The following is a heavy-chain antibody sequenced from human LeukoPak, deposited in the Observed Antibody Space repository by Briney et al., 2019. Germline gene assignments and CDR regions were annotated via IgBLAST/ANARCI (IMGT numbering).Heavy chain of an antibody. V-gene: IGHV3-23*01. Sequence: GGSLRLSCAASGFTFSSYAMSWVRQAPGQGLKWVSAISGSGGSTYYADSVKGRFTISRDNSKNTLYLQMNSLRAEDTAVYYCAKDPHPPNYDSSGYPGTHWDYYFDSWGQGTLVTVSS. CDR1: GFTFSSYA. J-gene: IGHJ4*02. D-gene: IGHD3-22*01. CDR2: ISGSGGST. CDR3: AKDPHPPNYDSSGYPGTHWDYYFDS.